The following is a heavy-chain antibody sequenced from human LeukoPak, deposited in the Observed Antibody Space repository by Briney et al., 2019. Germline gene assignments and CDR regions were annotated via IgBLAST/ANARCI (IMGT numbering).Heavy chain of an antibody. D-gene: IGHD2-21*02. CDR2: IKGDETEK. Sequence: GGSLRLSCAASGFTFSDYWMHWVRRAPGKGLEWVANIKGDETEKYYVDSVKGRFTLSRDNAKNSLSLQMNSLRVEDTAVYYCARPSYCGGNCYHFFDFWGQGALVTVSS. CDR1: GFTFSDYW. J-gene: IGHJ4*02. V-gene: IGHV3-7*03. CDR3: ARPSYCGGNCYHFFDF.